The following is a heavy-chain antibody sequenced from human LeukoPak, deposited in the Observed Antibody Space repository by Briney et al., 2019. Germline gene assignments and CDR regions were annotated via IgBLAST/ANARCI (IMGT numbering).Heavy chain of an antibody. CDR2: INHSGST. CDR1: GGSFSGYY. D-gene: IGHD2-2*01. J-gene: IGHJ4*02. CDR3: ARLGPDCSSTSCYRFDY. V-gene: IGHV4-34*01. Sequence: SETLSLTCAVYGGSFSGYYWSWIRQPPGKGLEWIGEINHSGSTNYNPSLKSRVTISVDTSKNQFSLKLSSVTAADTAVYYCARLGPDCSSTSCYRFDYWGQGTLVTVSS.